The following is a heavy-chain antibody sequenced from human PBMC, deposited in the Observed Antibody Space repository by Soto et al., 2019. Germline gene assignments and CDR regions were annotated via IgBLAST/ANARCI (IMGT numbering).Heavy chain of an antibody. Sequence: PGESLKISCKGSGYSFTSYRIGWVRQMPGKGLEWMGIIYPGDSDTRYSPSFQGQVTISADKSISTAYLQWSSLKASDTAMYYCARPFDYYDSSGHDAFDIWGQGTMVTVSS. J-gene: IGHJ3*02. CDR1: GYSFTSYR. V-gene: IGHV5-51*01. CDR2: IYPGDSDT. CDR3: ARPFDYYDSSGHDAFDI. D-gene: IGHD3-22*01.